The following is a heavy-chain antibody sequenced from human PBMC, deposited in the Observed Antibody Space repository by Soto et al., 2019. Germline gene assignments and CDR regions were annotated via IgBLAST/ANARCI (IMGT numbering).Heavy chain of an antibody. J-gene: IGHJ3*02. CDR1: GGSISSSSYY. D-gene: IGHD1-1*01. CDR2: IYYSGST. V-gene: IGHV4-39*01. Sequence: SETLSLTCTVSGGSISSSSYYWGWIRQPPGKGLEWIGSIYYSGSTYYNPSLKSRVTISVDTSKNQFSLKLSSVTAADTAVYYCARGINSAIDIWGQGTMVTVSS. CDR3: ARGINSAIDI.